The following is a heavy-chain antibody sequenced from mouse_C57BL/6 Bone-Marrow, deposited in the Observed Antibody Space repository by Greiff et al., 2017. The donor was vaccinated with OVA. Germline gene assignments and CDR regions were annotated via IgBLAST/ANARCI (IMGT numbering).Heavy chain of an antibody. Sequence: VQLQQSGAELVKPGASVKMSCKASGYTFTSYWITWVKQRPGQGLEWIGDIYPGSGSTNYNEKFKSKATLTVDTSSSTAYMQLSSLTSEDSAVYYCARWGYDYDGYWYFDVWGTGTTVTVSS. CDR3: ARWGYDYDGYWYFDV. D-gene: IGHD2-4*01. CDR2: IYPGSGST. J-gene: IGHJ1*03. CDR1: GYTFTSYW. V-gene: IGHV1-55*01.